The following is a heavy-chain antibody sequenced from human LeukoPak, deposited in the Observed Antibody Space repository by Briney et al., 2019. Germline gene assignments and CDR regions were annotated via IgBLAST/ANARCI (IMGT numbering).Heavy chain of an antibody. J-gene: IGHJ4*02. D-gene: IGHD1-7*01. V-gene: IGHV1-69*13. CDR2: IIPIFGTA. CDR1: GGTFSSYA. Sequence: ASVKVSCKASGGTFSSYAISWVRQAPGQGLEWMGGIIPIFGTANYAQKFQGRVTITADESTSTAYMELSSLRSEDTAVYYCAGDLGGGNYGQFDYWGQGTLVTVSS. CDR3: AGDLGGGNYGQFDY.